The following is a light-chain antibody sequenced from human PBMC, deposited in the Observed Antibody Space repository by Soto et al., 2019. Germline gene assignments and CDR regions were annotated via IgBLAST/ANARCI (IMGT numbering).Light chain of an antibody. V-gene: IGKV3-15*01. CDR1: QSISSN. Sequence: EIVMTQSPATLSVSPGERATLSCRASQSISSNLAWYQQKPGQAPRLLMFRTSSRTTGFPARFSGSGSGTEFNLTISSLQSEDFGVYSCQPYNNWPSATFGGGTKVEI. J-gene: IGKJ4*01. CDR2: RTS. CDR3: QPYNNWPSAT.